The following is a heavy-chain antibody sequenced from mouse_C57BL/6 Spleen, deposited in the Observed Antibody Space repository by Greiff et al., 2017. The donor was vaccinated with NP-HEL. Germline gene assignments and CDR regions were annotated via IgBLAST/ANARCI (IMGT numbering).Heavy chain of an antibody. J-gene: IGHJ1*03. CDR2: INPNYGTT. D-gene: IGHD1-1*01. V-gene: IGHV1-39*01. Sequence: VQLKQSGPELVKPGASVKISCKASGYSFTDYNMNWVKQSNGKSLEWIGVINPNYGTTSYNQKFKGKATLTVDQSSSTAYMQLNSLTSKDSAVYYCASYYGSSHYWYFDVWGTGTTVTVSS. CDR1: GYSFTDYN. CDR3: ASYYGSSHYWYFDV.